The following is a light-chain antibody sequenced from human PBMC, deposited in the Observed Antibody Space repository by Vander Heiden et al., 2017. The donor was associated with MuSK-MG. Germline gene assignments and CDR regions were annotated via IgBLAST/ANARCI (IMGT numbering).Light chain of an antibody. V-gene: IGKV3-15*01. Sequence: IAMPPSPATLSVSPGERATLTCRASQSVSSNLAWYQQKPGQAPRLLIYGASTRATGIPARFSGSGSGTEFTLTISSLQSEDFAVYYCQQDNNWPRTFGQGTKVEIK. CDR2: GAS. CDR1: QSVSSN. CDR3: QQDNNWPRT. J-gene: IGKJ1*01.